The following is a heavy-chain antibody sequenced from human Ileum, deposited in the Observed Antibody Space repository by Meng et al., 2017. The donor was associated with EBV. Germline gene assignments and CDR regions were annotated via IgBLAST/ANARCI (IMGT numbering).Heavy chain of an antibody. V-gene: IGHV4-31*03. CDR1: GGSISSGGYY. D-gene: IGHD3-10*01. CDR3: ARASYGSGSPLGESWFDP. CDR2: IHSSGST. J-gene: IGHJ5*02. Sequence: VQLEASGPRLVKPSQTLSLTCTVSGGSISSGGYYWSWIRQHPGKGLEWIGYIHSSGSTYYNPSLRSRLTISVDTSKNQFSLKLSSVTAADTAVYYCARASYGSGSPLGESWFDPWGQGTLVTVSS.